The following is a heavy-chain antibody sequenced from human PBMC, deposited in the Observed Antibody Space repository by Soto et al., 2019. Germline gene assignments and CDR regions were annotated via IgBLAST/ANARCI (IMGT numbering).Heavy chain of an antibody. V-gene: IGHV3-30*03. Sequence: QVQLVESGGGVVQPGRSLRLSCAASGVTLSNFGMRWVRQAPGKGLEWVAVISRDGSTMLYADSVKGRFTISRDSSRNTLYLQMNSLRAEDTAVYHCVGEVASGYWGQGTLVTVSS. CDR3: VGEVASGY. D-gene: IGHD2-21*01. J-gene: IGHJ4*02. CDR2: ISRDGSTM. CDR1: GVTLSNFG.